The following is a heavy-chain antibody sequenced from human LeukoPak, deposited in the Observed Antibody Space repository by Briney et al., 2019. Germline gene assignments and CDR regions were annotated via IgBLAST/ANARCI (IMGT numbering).Heavy chain of an antibody. J-gene: IGHJ4*02. V-gene: IGHV3-7*01. CDR2: IKEDGSEK. D-gene: IGHD1-26*01. CDR3: ARILVGASAY. CDR1: GFTFTSYA. Sequence: GGSLRLSCAASGFTFTSYAMSWVRQAPGKGLEWVANIKEDGSEKYYVDSVKGRFTVSRDNAKNSLYLQMDSLRAEDTAVYYCARILVGASAYWGQGTLVTVSS.